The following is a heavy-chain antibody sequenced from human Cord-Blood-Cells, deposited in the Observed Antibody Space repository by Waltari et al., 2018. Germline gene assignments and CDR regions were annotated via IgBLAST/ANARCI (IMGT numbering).Heavy chain of an antibody. CDR2: IWYDVSNK. Sequence: VPLVVSGGGVVTPGGSLRRSCEASGFTFRSSGMHWVRQAPGKGLEWVAVIWYDVSNKYYADSVKGRFTISRDNSKNTLYLQSNSLRAEDTAVYYCARAGILTGYFDYWGQGTLVTVSS. CDR3: ARAGILTGYFDY. J-gene: IGHJ4*02. CDR1: GFTFRSSG. V-gene: IGHV3-33*01. D-gene: IGHD3-9*01.